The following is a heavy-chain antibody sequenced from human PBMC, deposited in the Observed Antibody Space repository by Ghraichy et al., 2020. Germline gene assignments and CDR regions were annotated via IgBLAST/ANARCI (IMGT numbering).Heavy chain of an antibody. CDR3: ARPSSSWQGVDAFDI. CDR1: GFTFSDYY. J-gene: IGHJ3*02. V-gene: IGHV3-11*06. D-gene: IGHD6-13*01. CDR2: ISSSSSYT. Sequence: GGSLRLSCAASGFTFSDYYMSWIRQAPGKGLEWVSYISSSSSYTNYADSVKGRFTISRDNAKNSLYLQMNSLRAEDTAVYYCARPSSSWQGVDAFDIWGQGTMVTVSS.